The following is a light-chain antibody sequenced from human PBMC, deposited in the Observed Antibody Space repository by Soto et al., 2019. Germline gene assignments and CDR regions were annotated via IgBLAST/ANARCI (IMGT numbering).Light chain of an antibody. CDR3: QQRSNWPSIT. J-gene: IGKJ5*01. CDR2: GAS. CDR1: QSVSSN. Sequence: EIVMTQSPATLSVSPGERATLSCRASQSVSSNLVWYQQKPGQPPRLLIYGASTRAAGVPARFSGSGSGTEFTLTISSLQSEDFAVYYCQQRSNWPSITFGQGTRLEIK. V-gene: IGKV3-15*01.